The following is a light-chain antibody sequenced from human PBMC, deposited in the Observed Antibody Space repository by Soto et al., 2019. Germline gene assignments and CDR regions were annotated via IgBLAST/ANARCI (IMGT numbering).Light chain of an antibody. Sequence: DIQMTQSPSSLSVSVGDRVTITCRASQSISSYLNWYQQKPGKAPKLLIYAASSLQSGVPSRFSGSGSGTDFTLTISSLQPEDFATYYCQQSYSTPQSFGQGTTLEIK. CDR2: AAS. V-gene: IGKV1-39*01. CDR3: QQSYSTPQS. CDR1: QSISSY. J-gene: IGKJ2*01.